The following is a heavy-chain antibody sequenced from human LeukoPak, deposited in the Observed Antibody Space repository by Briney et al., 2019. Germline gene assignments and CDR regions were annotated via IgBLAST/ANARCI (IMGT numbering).Heavy chain of an antibody. Sequence: SETLSLTCTVSGGSISNYYWSWIRQPAGKGLEWIRRIYSSGTTIYNPSLKSRVTMSVDTSKNQFSLKLSSVTAADTAVYFCASGSSGYDPWGQGTLVTVSS. D-gene: IGHD5-12*01. J-gene: IGHJ5*02. CDR1: GGSISNYY. V-gene: IGHV4-4*07. CDR3: ASGSSGYDP. CDR2: IYSSGTT.